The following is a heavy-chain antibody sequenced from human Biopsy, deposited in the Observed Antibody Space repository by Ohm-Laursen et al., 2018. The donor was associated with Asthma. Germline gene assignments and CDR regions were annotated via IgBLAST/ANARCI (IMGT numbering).Heavy chain of an antibody. CDR3: ARVDGVVEAATRLGGMDV. CDR1: GFTFSSYG. CDR2: ISFDGSNK. D-gene: IGHD2-15*01. Sequence: SLRLSCAASGFTFSSYGMHWVRQTPAKGLEWVAVISFDGSNKYYADSVKGRFTISRDNSKNTLYLQMTSLSAEDSAVYYCARVDGVVEAATRLGGMDVWGQGTTVTVSS. J-gene: IGHJ6*02. V-gene: IGHV3-30*03.